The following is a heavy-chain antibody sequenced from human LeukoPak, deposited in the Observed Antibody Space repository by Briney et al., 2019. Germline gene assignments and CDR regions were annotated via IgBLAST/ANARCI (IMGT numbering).Heavy chain of an antibody. J-gene: IGHJ4*02. CDR2: IDHSGST. CDR1: GGSFSGYY. Sequence: PSETLSLTCAVYGGSFSGYYWSWIRQPPGKGLEWIGEIDHSGSTYYNPSLKSRVTISVDTSKNQFSLKLSSVTAADTAVYYCATTLGRDSHYGSGSSFDYWGQGTLVTVSS. CDR3: ATTLGRDSHYGSGSSFDY. V-gene: IGHV4-34*01. D-gene: IGHD3-10*01.